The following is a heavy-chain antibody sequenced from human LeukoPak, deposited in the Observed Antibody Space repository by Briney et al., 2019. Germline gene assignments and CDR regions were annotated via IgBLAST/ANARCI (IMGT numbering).Heavy chain of an antibody. CDR3: ARHLGSSSWFDY. Sequence: SEPLSLTCTVSGGSISSTSYYWGWIRQPPGKGLEWIGGIYYTGSAYYNPALKSRVTISVDTSKNQFSLKLSSVTAADTAVYYCARHLGSSSWFDYWGQGTLVTVSS. CDR2: IYYTGSA. CDR1: GGSISSTSYY. D-gene: IGHD6-13*01. J-gene: IGHJ4*02. V-gene: IGHV4-39*01.